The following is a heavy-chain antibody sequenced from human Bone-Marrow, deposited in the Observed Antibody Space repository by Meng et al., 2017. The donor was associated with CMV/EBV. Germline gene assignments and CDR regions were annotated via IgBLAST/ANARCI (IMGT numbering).Heavy chain of an antibody. CDR1: GYTFSDYD. V-gene: IGHV1-2*02. CDR3: ARDRDGYPGDY. J-gene: IGHJ4*02. CDR2: INPNNTAA. Sequence: ASVKVSCKASGYTFSDYDIHWVRQAPGQGLEWMGWINPNNTAANYAQKFQGRVTMTRDTSISTAYMELRRLRSDDTAVYYCARDRDGYPGDYWGQGTPVTVSS. D-gene: IGHD5-24*01.